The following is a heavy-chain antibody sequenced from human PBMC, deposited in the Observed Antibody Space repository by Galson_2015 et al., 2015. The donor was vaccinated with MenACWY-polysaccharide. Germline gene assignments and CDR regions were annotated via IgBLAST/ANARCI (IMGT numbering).Heavy chain of an antibody. CDR1: GFSFSSYS. V-gene: IGHV3-21*01. D-gene: IGHD3-10*01. CDR3: ARDPRRESATWGMDV. CDR2: ISGSSSYI. Sequence: SLRLSCAASGFSFSSYSMNWVRQAPGKGLEWVSSISGSSSYIYYADSVKGRFTISRDNAKNSLYLQMNSLRAEDTAVYYCARDPRRESATWGMDVWGQGTTVTVSS. J-gene: IGHJ6*02.